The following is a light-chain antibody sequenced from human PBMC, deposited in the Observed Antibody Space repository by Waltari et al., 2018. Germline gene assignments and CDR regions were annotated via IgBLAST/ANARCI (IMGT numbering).Light chain of an antibody. J-gene: IGLJ1*01. CDR2: GNN. Sequence: QSVLTQPPSVSGAPGQRVTISCTGSSPNIGAGYDVHWYQQLPGTAPKLLIYGNNNRPAGVPDRFSGSKSGTSGSLAITGLQAEDEADYYCQSYDSSLSEYVFGTGTKVTVL. V-gene: IGLV1-40*01. CDR3: QSYDSSLSEYV. CDR1: SPNIGAGYD.